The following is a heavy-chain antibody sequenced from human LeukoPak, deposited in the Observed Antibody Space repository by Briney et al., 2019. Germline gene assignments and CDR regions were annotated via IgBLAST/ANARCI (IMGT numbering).Heavy chain of an antibody. J-gene: IGHJ4*02. Sequence: ASLKVSCKASGYTFTGYYMHWVRQAPGQGLEWMGWINPNSGGTNYAQKFQGRVTMTRDTSISTAYMELSRLRSDDTAVYYRARVGGAHDYEGPGLDYWGQGTLVTVSS. CDR1: GYTFTGYY. CDR2: INPNSGGT. CDR3: ARVGGAHDYEGPGLDY. V-gene: IGHV1-2*02. D-gene: IGHD4/OR15-4a*01.